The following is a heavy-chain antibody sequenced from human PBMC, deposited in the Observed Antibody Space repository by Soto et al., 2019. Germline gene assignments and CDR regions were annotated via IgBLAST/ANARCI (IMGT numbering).Heavy chain of an antibody. D-gene: IGHD3-22*01. CDR2: ISSDGSDK. Sequence: GGSLRLSCAASGFTFSSYGMHWVRQAPGKGLEWVAVISSDGSDKNYADSVKGRFSISRDNSRNTLFLQMNSLRPEDTAVFYCAKEPYDSTGFYYSFHHWGQGT. J-gene: IGHJ4*02. CDR1: GFTFSSYG. V-gene: IGHV3-30*18. CDR3: AKEPYDSTGFYYSFHH.